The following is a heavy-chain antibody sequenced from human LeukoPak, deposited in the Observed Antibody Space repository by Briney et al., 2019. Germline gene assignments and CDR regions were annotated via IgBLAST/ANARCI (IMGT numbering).Heavy chain of an antibody. CDR3: ARDGDYYGSGNFGY. J-gene: IGHJ4*02. D-gene: IGHD3-10*01. CDR1: GYTFTNYD. V-gene: IGHV1-8*03. Sequence: ASVKVSCKTSGYTFTNYDINWVRQATGQGLEWMGWMNPNSGNTGYAQKFQGRVTITRDTSISTAYMELSSLRSEDTAVYYCARDGDYYGSGNFGYWGQGTLVTVSS. CDR2: MNPNSGNT.